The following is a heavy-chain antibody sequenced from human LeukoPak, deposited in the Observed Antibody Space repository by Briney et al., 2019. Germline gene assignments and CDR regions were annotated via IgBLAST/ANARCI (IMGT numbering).Heavy chain of an antibody. CDR1: GFTFSSYA. Sequence: PGGSLRLSCAASGFTFSSYAMRWVRQAPGKGLEYVSAISSNGGSTYYANSVKGRFTISRDNSKNTLYLQMGSLRAEDMAVYYCASSGSYYLPYFDYWGQGTLVTVSS. J-gene: IGHJ4*02. V-gene: IGHV3-64*01. CDR3: ASSGSYYLPYFDY. D-gene: IGHD1-26*01. CDR2: ISSNGGST.